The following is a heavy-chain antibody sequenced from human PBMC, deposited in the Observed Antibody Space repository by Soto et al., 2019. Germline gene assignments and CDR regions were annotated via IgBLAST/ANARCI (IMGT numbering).Heavy chain of an antibody. CDR3: ATFRTYYDILNYAFDI. J-gene: IGHJ3*02. Sequence: PSETLSLTCTVSGGSISSDHYHWTWIRQTPGKGLEWIGYIHYSGSVYYNPSLQSRVTMSVDTSKNLFSLKLSSVTAADTAVYYCATFRTYYDILNYAFDIWGQGTMVTVSS. D-gene: IGHD3-9*01. CDR1: GGSISSDHYH. V-gene: IGHV4-30-4*01. CDR2: IHYSGSV.